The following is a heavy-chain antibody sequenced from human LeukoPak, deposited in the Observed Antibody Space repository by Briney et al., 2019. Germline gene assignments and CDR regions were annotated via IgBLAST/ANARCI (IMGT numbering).Heavy chain of an antibody. CDR2: INPNSGAT. J-gene: IGHJ4*02. V-gene: IGHV1-2*02. CDR1: GYTFTDYY. Sequence: GASVKVSCKASGYTFTDYYIHWVRQAPGQGLEWMGWINPNSGATKYAQNFQGRVTMTRATSISTAYMELSRLRSDDTAVYYCARDPDHGSWGQGTLVTVSS. D-gene: IGHD1-14*01. CDR3: ARDPDHGS.